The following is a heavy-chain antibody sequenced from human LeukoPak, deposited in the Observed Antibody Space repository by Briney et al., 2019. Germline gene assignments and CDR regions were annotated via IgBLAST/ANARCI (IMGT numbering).Heavy chain of an antibody. V-gene: IGHV4-61*02. CDR1: GGSISSGSYY. CDR2: THTSGNT. D-gene: IGHD6-13*01. J-gene: IGHJ4*02. Sequence: SETLSLTCTVSGGSISSGSYYGRWVRQPAGKGLECIGRTHTSGNTNYNFSLTSRVTISLDTSKNHFSLKLSSVTAADTGVYYCARSSWASFDYWGQGTLVTVSS. CDR3: ARSSWASFDY.